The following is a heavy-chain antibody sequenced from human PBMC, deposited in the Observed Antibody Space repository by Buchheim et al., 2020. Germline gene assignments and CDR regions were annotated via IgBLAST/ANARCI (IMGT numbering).Heavy chain of an antibody. CDR3: AKDRWFGELLPDY. J-gene: IGHJ4*02. CDR1: GFTFSSYG. Sequence: QVQLVESGGGVVQPGRSLRLSCAASGFTFSSYGMHWVRQAPGKGLEWVAVISYDGSNKYYADSVKGRFTISRDNSKNTLYLQMNGLRAEDTAVYYCAKDRWFGELLPDYWGQGTL. CDR2: ISYDGSNK. D-gene: IGHD3-10*01. V-gene: IGHV3-30*18.